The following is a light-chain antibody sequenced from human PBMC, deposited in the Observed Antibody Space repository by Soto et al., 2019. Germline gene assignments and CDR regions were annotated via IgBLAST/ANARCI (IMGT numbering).Light chain of an antibody. CDR2: GAS. CDR1: QSVSNTY. CDR3: QQYGNSLT. V-gene: IGKV3-20*01. J-gene: IGKJ4*01. Sequence: EILLTQSPGTLSLSPGDTATLSCRASQSVSNTYLAWHQQKPGQAPRLLIYGASSRATGFPDRLSGSGSGTDFTLTISRLEPEDFAVYYCQQYGNSLTFGGGTKVHIK.